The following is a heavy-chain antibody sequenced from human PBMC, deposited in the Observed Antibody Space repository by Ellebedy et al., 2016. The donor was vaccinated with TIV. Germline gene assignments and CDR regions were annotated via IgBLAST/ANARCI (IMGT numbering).Heavy chain of an antibody. CDR1: GFTFSNYW. J-gene: IGHJ2*01. Sequence: PGGSLRLSCAASGFTFSNYWMSWVRQAPGKGLEWVANIKHDGSEKYYVDSVKGRFTISRDNTKNSLYLQMNSLRADDTAVYYCVRKVPAPTTVPPNWYFDLWGRGTLVTVSS. V-gene: IGHV3-7*01. D-gene: IGHD4-17*01. CDR2: IKHDGSEK. CDR3: VRKVPAPTTVPPNWYFDL.